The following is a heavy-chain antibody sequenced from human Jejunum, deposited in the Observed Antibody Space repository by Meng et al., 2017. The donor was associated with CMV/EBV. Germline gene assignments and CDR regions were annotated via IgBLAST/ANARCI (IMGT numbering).Heavy chain of an antibody. CDR1: GFTFSSYG. Sequence: QVQLVESXXXXXQXXGXXRLSCAASGFTFSSYGIHWVRQAPGKGLEWVAFIRYDGSNKYYADSVKGRFTISRDTSKNTLYLQMNSLTAEDTAVYYCAKDRGGGEYYFDYWGQGTLVTVSS. V-gene: IGHV3-30*02. D-gene: IGHD3-16*01. J-gene: IGHJ4*02. CDR3: AKDRGGGEYYFDY. CDR2: IRYDGSNK.